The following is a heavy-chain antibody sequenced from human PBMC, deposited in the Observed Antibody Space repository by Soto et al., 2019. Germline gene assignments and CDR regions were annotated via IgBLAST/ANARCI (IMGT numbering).Heavy chain of an antibody. CDR3: ARGGHVVVVTAALDY. CDR1: GDTFTEYY. CDR2: VNPSGGHT. Sequence: QVQLMQSGAEVKKPGASVKVSCKASGDTFTEYYIHWVRQAPGQGLEWMGTVNPSGGHTTYAQPLQGRGTLTRDRATRTLYMELTSSTPADTAVYYCARGGHVVVVTAALDYWGQRTMVPVSS. J-gene: IGHJ4*02. V-gene: IGHV1-46*01. D-gene: IGHD2-21*02.